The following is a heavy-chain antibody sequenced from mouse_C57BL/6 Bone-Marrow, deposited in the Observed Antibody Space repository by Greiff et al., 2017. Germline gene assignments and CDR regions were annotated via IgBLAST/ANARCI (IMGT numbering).Heavy chain of an antibody. Sequence: VQLQQSGAELVRPGDSVKLSCTASGFNIKDDYMHWVKQRPEQGLEWIGWIDPENGDTEYASKFQGKATITVDTYSNTAYLQHSSLTSEDTAVYYCTRIAYWGQGTLVTVSA. CDR1: GFNIKDDY. CDR3: TRIAY. CDR2: IDPENGDT. J-gene: IGHJ3*01. V-gene: IGHV14-4*01.